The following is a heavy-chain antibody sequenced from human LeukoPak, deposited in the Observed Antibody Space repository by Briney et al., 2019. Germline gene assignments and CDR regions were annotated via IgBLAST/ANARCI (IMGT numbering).Heavy chain of an antibody. CDR1: GFTFSSYA. Sequence: PGGSLRLSCAASGFTFSSYAMSWVRQAPGKGLEWVSAISGSGGSTYYADSVKGRFTVSRDNSKNTLYLQMNSLRAEDTAVYYCAKDQKRITMIVVVIPDAFDIWGQGTMVTVSS. D-gene: IGHD3-22*01. CDR2: ISGSGGST. CDR3: AKDQKRITMIVVVIPDAFDI. V-gene: IGHV3-23*01. J-gene: IGHJ3*02.